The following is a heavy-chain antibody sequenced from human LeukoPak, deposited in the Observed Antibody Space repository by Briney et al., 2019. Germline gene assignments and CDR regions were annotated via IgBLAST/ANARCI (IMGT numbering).Heavy chain of an antibody. V-gene: IGHV1-69*04. CDR3: ARDLVYYDSSSYSDTFDI. CDR2: IIPILGIA. Sequence: SVKVSCKASGGTFSSYAISWVRQAPGQGLEWMGRIIPILGIANYAQKFQGRVTITADKSTSTAYMELRSLRSDDTAVYYCARDLVYYDSSSYSDTFDIWGQGTMVTVSS. J-gene: IGHJ3*02. CDR1: GGTFSSYA. D-gene: IGHD3-22*01.